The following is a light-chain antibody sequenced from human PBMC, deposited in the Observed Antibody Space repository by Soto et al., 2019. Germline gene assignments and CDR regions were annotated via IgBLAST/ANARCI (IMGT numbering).Light chain of an antibody. J-gene: IGKJ4*01. CDR1: QGISSY. Sequence: DIQLTQSPSFLSASVGDRVTITCRASQGISSYLAWFQQKPGRAPKLLVDAASTLQSGVPSRFSGSGSGTEFTLTISSLQPEDFATYYCQQRKDYPLTFGGGTKVEIK. V-gene: IGKV1-9*01. CDR3: QQRKDYPLT. CDR2: AAS.